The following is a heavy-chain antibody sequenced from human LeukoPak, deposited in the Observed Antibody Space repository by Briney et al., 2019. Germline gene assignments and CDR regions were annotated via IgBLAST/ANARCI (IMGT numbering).Heavy chain of an antibody. Sequence: ASVKVSCKAFGYTFTSNYMHWVRQAPGQGPEWMGVISPSGGSTTYAQKFQGSVTMTRDTSTSTVYMELSSLRSEDTAVYYCARGFTVYRLSLDYWGQGTLVTVSS. V-gene: IGHV1-46*01. CDR2: ISPSGGST. CDR1: GYTFTSNY. D-gene: IGHD3-16*02. J-gene: IGHJ4*02. CDR3: ARGFTVYRLSLDY.